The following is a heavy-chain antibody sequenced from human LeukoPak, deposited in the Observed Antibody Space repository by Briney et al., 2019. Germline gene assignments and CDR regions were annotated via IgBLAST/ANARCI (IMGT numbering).Heavy chain of an antibody. V-gene: IGHV3-23*01. D-gene: IGHD3-10*01. J-gene: IGHJ4*02. CDR1: GFTFSSYA. CDR3: ANNPLPRGVIITDYYFDY. Sequence: GGSLRLFCAASGFTFSSYAMSWVRQAPGKGLEWVSAISGSGGSTYYADSVKGRFTISRDNSKNTLYLQMNSLRAEDTAVYYCANNPLPRGVIITDYYFDYWGQGTLVTVSS. CDR2: ISGSGGST.